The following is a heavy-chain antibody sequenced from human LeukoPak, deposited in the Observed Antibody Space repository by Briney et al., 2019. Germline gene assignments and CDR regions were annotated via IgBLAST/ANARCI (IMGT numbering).Heavy chain of an antibody. CDR3: VKDAPNGSVDF. V-gene: IGHV3-9*01. D-gene: IGHD2-8*01. CDR1: GFTFTSYS. CDR2: IHPNNGGV. Sequence: GGSLRLSCAASGFTFTSYSMNWVRQAPGKGLECVSSIHPNNGGVGYAASVKGRLAISRDNARNSLYLEMTSLRPEDTAVYYCVKDAPNGSVDFWGRGTLVTVSS. J-gene: IGHJ4*02.